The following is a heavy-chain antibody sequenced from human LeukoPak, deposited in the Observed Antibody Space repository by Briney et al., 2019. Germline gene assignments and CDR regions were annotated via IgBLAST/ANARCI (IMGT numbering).Heavy chain of an antibody. D-gene: IGHD4-17*01. V-gene: IGHV1-8*01. Sequence: ASVKVSCKASGYTFTSYDINWVRQATGQGLEWMGWMNPKSGNTGYAQKFQGRVTMTMSTSVRTAYMELSSLRSEDTAVYYCARDRPTTTVTTQYYFDYWGQGTLVTVSS. J-gene: IGHJ4*02. CDR3: ARDRPTTTVTTQYYFDY. CDR1: GYTFTSYD. CDR2: MNPKSGNT.